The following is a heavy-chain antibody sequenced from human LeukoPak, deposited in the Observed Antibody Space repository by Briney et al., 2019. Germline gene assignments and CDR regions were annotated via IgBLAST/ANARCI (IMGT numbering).Heavy chain of an antibody. V-gene: IGHV4-59*01. CDR3: ARAGVYYDSSGYFY. CDR1: GGSISSYY. CDR2: IYNSGST. J-gene: IGHJ4*02. D-gene: IGHD3-22*01. Sequence: SETLSLTCTVSGGSISSYYWSWIRQPPGKGLEWIGYIYNSGSTNYNPSLKSRVTISIDTSRNQFSLKLTSVTAADTAVYYCARAGVYYDSSGYFYWGQGTLVTVSS.